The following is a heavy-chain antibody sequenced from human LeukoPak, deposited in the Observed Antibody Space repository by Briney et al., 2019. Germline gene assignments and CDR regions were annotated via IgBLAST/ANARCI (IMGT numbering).Heavy chain of an antibody. J-gene: IGHJ6*02. D-gene: IGHD2-21*01. Sequence: GGSLRLSCAASGFTFSSFAMSWVRQAPGEGMEWVSAISGSGGGTYYADSVEGRFTISRDNSKNALYLQMNSLRAEDTAVYYCAKSGCGGDCAMDVWGQGTTVTVSS. CDR1: GFTFSSFA. CDR2: ISGSGGGT. V-gene: IGHV3-23*01. CDR3: AKSGCGGDCAMDV.